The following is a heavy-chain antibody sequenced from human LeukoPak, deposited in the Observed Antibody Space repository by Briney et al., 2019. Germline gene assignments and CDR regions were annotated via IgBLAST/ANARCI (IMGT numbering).Heavy chain of an antibody. CDR3: AKEGGRAVVTPFDAFDI. Sequence: GGSLRLSCAASGFTLSSYAMSWVRQAPGKGLEWVSAISSSGGSTYYADSVKGRFTISRDNSKNTLYLQMNSLRAEDTAVYYCAKEGGRAVVTPFDAFDIWGQGTMVTVSS. V-gene: IGHV3-23*01. J-gene: IGHJ3*02. CDR1: GFTLSSYA. D-gene: IGHD4-23*01. CDR2: ISSSGGST.